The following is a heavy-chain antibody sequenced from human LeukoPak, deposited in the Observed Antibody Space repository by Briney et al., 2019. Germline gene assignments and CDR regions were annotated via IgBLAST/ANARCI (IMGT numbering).Heavy chain of an antibody. CDR3: ARDHDYGGNQRAAFDI. Sequence: SQTLSLTCTVSGGSISSGGYYWSWMRQPPGKGLEWVVYIYHSGSTYYNPSLKSRVTISVDRSKNQFSLKLSSVTAADTAVYYCARDHDYGGNQRAAFDIWGQGTMVTVSS. J-gene: IGHJ3*02. V-gene: IGHV4-30-2*01. CDR2: IYHSGST. D-gene: IGHD4-23*01. CDR1: GGSISSGGYY.